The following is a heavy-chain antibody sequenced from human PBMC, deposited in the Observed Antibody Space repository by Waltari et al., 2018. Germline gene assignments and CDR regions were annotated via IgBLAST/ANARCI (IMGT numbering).Heavy chain of an antibody. D-gene: IGHD2-15*01. Sequence: EGQLVESGGGLVPPGGRLRLSCAASGFTFRDFYMHWVRQAPGKGLVWVSRIKADGSGATYADSVRGRFTISRDNTKSTLYLQMNSLRVDDTAVYYCANHRPGGYGMAVWGQGTTVTVSS. CDR3: ANHRPGGYGMAV. CDR2: IKADGSGA. CDR1: GFTFRDFY. V-gene: IGHV3-74*01. J-gene: IGHJ6*02.